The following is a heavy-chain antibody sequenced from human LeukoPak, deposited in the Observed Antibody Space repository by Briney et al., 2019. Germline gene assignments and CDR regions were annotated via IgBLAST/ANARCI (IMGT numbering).Heavy chain of an antibody. D-gene: IGHD3-10*01. CDR3: VRDEASSGIKAIDY. Sequence: PSETLSLTCTVSGGSISSDRYYWGWIRQPPVKGLEWIAGTNHNGNSAYKPSLRGRLTISLDTSQNQFSLKVTSVTAADTAVYYCVRDEASSGIKAIDYWGQGVLVTVSS. V-gene: IGHV4-39*07. CDR1: GGSISSDRYY. CDR2: TNHNGNS. J-gene: IGHJ4*02.